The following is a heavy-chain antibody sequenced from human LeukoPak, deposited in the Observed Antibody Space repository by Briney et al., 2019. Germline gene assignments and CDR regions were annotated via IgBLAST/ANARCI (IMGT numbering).Heavy chain of an antibody. CDR1: GFTFSSYA. Sequence: GGSLRLSCAASGFTFSSYAMSWVRQAPGKGLKWVSAISGSGGSTYYADSVKGRFTISRDNSKNTLYLQMNSLRAEDTAVYYCAKEGYCSSTSCYSYYYYGMDVWGQGTTVTVSS. CDR2: ISGSGGST. V-gene: IGHV3-23*01. CDR3: AKEGYCSSTSCYSYYYYGMDV. J-gene: IGHJ6*02. D-gene: IGHD2-2*02.